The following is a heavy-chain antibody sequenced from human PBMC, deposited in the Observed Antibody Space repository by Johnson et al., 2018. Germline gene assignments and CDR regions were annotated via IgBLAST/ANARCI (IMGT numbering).Heavy chain of an antibody. CDR2: MNPNSGNT. J-gene: IGHJ6*03. Sequence: QVQLVESGAEVKKPGASVKVSCTASGYTFTSYDINWVRQATGQGLEWMGWMNPNSGNTGYAQKFQGRVTMTRNPAISTAYMELSSLRSEDTAVYYGARGTATVVTRYYYYMDVWGKGTTVTVSS. V-gene: IGHV1-8*01. D-gene: IGHD4-23*01. CDR3: ARGTATVVTRYYYYMDV. CDR1: GYTFTSYD.